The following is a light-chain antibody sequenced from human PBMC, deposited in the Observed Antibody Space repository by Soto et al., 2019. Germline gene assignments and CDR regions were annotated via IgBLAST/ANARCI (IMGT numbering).Light chain of an antibody. V-gene: IGKV3-20*01. CDR2: GAS. Sequence: EIVLTQSPDTLSLSPGERATLSCRASQSLSSSYLVWYQQKPGQAPRLLIYGASRRATGIPDRFSGSGSGTDFTLTVSRLEPEDLAVYYCHQHGSPPYTFGQGTKLEIK. CDR1: QSLSSSY. CDR3: HQHGSPPYT. J-gene: IGKJ2*01.